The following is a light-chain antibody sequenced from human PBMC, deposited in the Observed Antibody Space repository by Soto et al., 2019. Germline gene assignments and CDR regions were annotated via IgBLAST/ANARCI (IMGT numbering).Light chain of an antibody. J-gene: IGKJ1*01. Sequence: EIVLTQSPGTLSLSPGERATLSCRASQSVSSSYLAWYQQKPGQAPSLLIYGASSSATGVPDRFSGSGSGTDFTLNISRLEPEDFAVYYCQHYLKGFGQGTKVELK. V-gene: IGKV3-20*01. CDR3: QHYLKG. CDR1: QSVSSSY. CDR2: GAS.